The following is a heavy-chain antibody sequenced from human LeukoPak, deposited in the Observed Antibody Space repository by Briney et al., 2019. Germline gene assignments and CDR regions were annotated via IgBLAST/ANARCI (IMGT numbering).Heavy chain of an antibody. CDR1: GGTFSSYA. CDR3: ASDPGGGSYYGGYAFDI. V-gene: IGHV1-69*05. D-gene: IGHD1-26*01. Sequence: SVKVSCKASGGTFSSYAISWVRQAPGQGLEWMGGIIPIFGTANYAQKFQGRVTITTDESTSTAYMELSSLRSEDTAVYYCASDPGGGSYYGGYAFDIWGQGTMVTVSS. J-gene: IGHJ3*02. CDR2: IIPIFGTA.